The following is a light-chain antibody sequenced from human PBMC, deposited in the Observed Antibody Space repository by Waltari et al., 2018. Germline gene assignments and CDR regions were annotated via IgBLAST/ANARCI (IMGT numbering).Light chain of an antibody. CDR3: QHYLKLPVT. CDR2: GAS. V-gene: IGKV3-20*01. J-gene: IGKJ1*01. CDR1: QSVSRA. Sequence: EIVLTQSPGNLSLSLGERATVSRRARQSVSRALAWYQQKPGQAPRLLIYGASTRATGIPDRFSGSGSGTDFSLTISRLEPDDFAVYYCQHYLKLPVTFGQGTTVEI.